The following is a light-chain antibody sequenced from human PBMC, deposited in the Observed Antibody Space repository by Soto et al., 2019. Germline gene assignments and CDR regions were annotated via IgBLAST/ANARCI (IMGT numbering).Light chain of an antibody. CDR2: DAS. J-gene: IGKJ1*01. CDR3: QQRSNWPPSWT. Sequence: IMLTQSPATLSLSPGERATLSCRSSQSVGSYLAWYQQKPGQAPRLLIYDASNRATGIPARFSGSGSGTDFTLTISSLEPEDFAVYYCQQRSNWPPSWTFGQGTKVDI. CDR1: QSVGSY. V-gene: IGKV3-11*01.